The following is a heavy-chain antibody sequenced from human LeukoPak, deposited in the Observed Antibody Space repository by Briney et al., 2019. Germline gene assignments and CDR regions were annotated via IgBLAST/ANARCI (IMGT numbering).Heavy chain of an antibody. CDR1: GYTFTGYY. J-gene: IGHJ4*02. V-gene: IGHV1-2*02. Sequence: ASVKVSCKASGYTFTGYYMHWVRQAPGQGLEWMGWINPNSGGTNYAQKFQGRVTMTRDTSISTAYMELSRLRSDDTAVYYCVTGIVVVPAAMMPFDYWGQGTLVTVSS. CDR2: INPNSGGT. D-gene: IGHD2-2*01. CDR3: VTGIVVVPAAMMPFDY.